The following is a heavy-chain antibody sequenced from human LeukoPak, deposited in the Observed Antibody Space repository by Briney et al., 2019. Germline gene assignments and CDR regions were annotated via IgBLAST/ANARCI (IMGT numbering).Heavy chain of an antibody. V-gene: IGHV3-23*01. CDR2: ISGGGAGT. CDR3: ARLPAAINGYFDP. D-gene: IGHD2-2*01. Sequence: PGGSLRLSCAASRFTFSSYAMGWVRQAPGKGLEWVSAISGGGAGTYYADSVKGRFTISRDNSKNTLYLQMYSLRAEDTAVYYCARLPAAINGYFDPWGQGTLVTVSS. CDR1: RFTFSSYA. J-gene: IGHJ5*02.